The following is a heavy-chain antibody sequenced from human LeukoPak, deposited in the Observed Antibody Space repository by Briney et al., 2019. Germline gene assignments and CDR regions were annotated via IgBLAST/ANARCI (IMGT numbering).Heavy chain of an antibody. Sequence: SETLSLTCAVYGWSFSGYYWSWIRQPPGKGLEWIWEINHSGSTYYNPSLKSRVTISVDTSKNQFSLKLSSVTAADTAVYYCARGVRGRYYYGPGSPHLYFDYWGQGTLVTVSS. V-gene: IGHV4-34*01. J-gene: IGHJ4*02. CDR2: INHSGST. CDR1: GWSFSGYY. CDR3: ARGVRGRYYYGPGSPHLYFDY. D-gene: IGHD3-10*01.